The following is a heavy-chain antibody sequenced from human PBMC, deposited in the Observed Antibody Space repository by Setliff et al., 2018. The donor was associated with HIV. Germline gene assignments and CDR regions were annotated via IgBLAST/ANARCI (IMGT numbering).Heavy chain of an antibody. J-gene: IGHJ5*02. CDR1: GDSISSGYY. Sequence: SETLSLTCTVSGDSISSGYYWGWIRQPPGKGLEWVGSIYHSGTTYYNPSLKSRATISIDTSKNQLSLKLRSVTAADTAVYYCARIGSGWSVGWFDPWGQGTLVTVS. V-gene: IGHV4-38-2*02. CDR3: ARIGSGWSVGWFDP. D-gene: IGHD6-13*01. CDR2: IYHSGTT.